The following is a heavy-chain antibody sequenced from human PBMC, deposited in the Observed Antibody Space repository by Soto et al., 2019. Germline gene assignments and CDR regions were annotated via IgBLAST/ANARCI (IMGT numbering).Heavy chain of an antibody. CDR3: ARVGREIQLWAPFDY. D-gene: IGHD5-18*01. V-gene: IGHV1-18*01. J-gene: IGHJ4*02. CDR1: GYTFTSYG. CDR2: ISAYNGNT. Sequence: QVQLVQSGAEVKKPGASVKVSCKASGYTFTSYGISWVRQAPGQGLEWLGWISAYNGNTKYAQKLQGRVTMTTDTPTSTAYMEPRSLRSDDTAVYYCARVGREIQLWAPFDYWGQGTLVTVSS.